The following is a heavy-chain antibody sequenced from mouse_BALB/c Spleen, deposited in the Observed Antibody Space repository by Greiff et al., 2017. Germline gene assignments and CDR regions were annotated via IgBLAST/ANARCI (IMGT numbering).Heavy chain of an antibody. J-gene: IGHJ4*01. CDR1: GYTFTSYT. CDR2: INPSSGYT. CDR3: ARSGFITTVVAPMDY. V-gene: IGHV1-4*01. Sequence: QVQLQQSGAELARPGASVKMSCKASGYTFTSYTMHWVKQRPGQGLEWIGYINPSSGYTNYNQKYKDKATLTADKSSSTAYMQLSSLTSEDSAVYYCARSGFITTVVAPMDYWGQGTSVTVSS. D-gene: IGHD1-1*01.